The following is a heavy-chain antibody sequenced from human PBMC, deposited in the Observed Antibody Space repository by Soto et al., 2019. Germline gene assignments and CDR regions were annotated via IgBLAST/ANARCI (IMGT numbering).Heavy chain of an antibody. CDR3: ARGREQLVRYYYYGMDV. D-gene: IGHD6-6*01. J-gene: IGHJ6*02. CDR1: GFTYSNYA. V-gene: IGHV4-34*01. CDR2: INHSGST. Sequence: GSLRLSCAASGFTYSNYAMNWVRQAPGKGLEWIGEINHSGSTNYNPSLKSRVTISVDTSKNQFSLKLSSVTAADTAVYYCARGREQLVRYYYYGMDVWGQGTTVTVSS.